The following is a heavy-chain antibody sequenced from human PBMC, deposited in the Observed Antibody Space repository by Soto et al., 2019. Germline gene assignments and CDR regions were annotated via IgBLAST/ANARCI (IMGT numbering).Heavy chain of an antibody. CDR3: ASERIEVADHVLPPYCSCGLVV. J-gene: IGHJ6*02. CDR1: GGTFSSYV. CDR2: IIPTFGTR. Sequence: QAQLVQAGAEVTKPGNSVKVSCKASGGTFSSYVISWVRQDPREGLEWMGGIIPTFGTRKYAQDCQGRVTITAEKSTSTAYMERSSLRSEDTDRYYCASERIEVADHVLPPYCSCGLVVVVQEPTVTFSS. D-gene: IGHD6-6*01. V-gene: IGHV1-69*06.